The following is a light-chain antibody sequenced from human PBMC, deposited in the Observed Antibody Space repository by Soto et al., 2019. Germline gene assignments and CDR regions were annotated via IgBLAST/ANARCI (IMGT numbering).Light chain of an antibody. CDR2: GAS. Sequence: EIVMTQSPVTLSVSPGERATLSCRASQSVSINLAWYQQKPGQAPRLLIYGASTRATDIPARFSGSGSGTEFTLTISSLQSEDFVVYYCQQYNDWPLTFGQGTRLDIK. CDR3: QQYNDWPLT. V-gene: IGKV3-15*01. CDR1: QSVSIN. J-gene: IGKJ5*01.